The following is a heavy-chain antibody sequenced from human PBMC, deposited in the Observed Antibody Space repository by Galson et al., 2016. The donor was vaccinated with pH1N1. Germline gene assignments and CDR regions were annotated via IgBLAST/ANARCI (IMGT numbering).Heavy chain of an antibody. CDR2: ISAYNGNT. D-gene: IGHD6-13*01. CDR1: GYTFTNYG. V-gene: IGHV1-18*01. Sequence: SVKVSCKASGYTFTNYGISWVRQAPGQGLEWMGWISAYNGNTNYAQKLQGRVTMTTDTSTSTAYLELRSLRTDDTAVYYCARDPWGSSSWYDYWGQGTLVTVSS. J-gene: IGHJ4*02. CDR3: ARDPWGSSSWYDY.